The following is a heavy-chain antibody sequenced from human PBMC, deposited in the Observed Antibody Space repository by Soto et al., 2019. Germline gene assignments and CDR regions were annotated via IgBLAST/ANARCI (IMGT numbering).Heavy chain of an antibody. CDR2: IYYRVST. CDR1: DGSISSYY. V-gene: IGHV4-59*13. J-gene: IGHJ4*02. Sequence: SKTLSFTLTVLDGSISSYYSTWIRQARGKGLEGIGYIYYRVSTNYIPSLKSRVTISVDTSKNQFSLKLSSVTAADTAVYYCARASGGNCFDYWGQGTLVTVSS. D-gene: IGHD2-15*01. CDR3: ARASGGNCFDY.